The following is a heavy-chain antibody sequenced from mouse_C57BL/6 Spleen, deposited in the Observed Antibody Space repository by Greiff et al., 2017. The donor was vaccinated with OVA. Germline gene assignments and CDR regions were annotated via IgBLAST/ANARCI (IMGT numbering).Heavy chain of an antibody. Sequence: VQLQQPGAELVKPGASVKLSCKASGYTFTSYWMPWVKQRPGRGLEWIGRIDPNSGGTKYNEKFKSKATLTVDKPSSTAYMQLSSLTSEDSAVYYCARSLYGSSYYWYFDVWGTGTTVTVSS. CDR1: GYTFTSYW. CDR2: IDPNSGGT. V-gene: IGHV1-72*01. D-gene: IGHD1-1*01. J-gene: IGHJ1*03. CDR3: ARSLYGSSYYWYFDV.